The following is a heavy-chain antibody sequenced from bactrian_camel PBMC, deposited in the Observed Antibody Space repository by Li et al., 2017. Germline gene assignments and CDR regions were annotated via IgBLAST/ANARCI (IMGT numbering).Heavy chain of an antibody. CDR2: IYSDGRVT. V-gene: IGHV3S6*01. Sequence: HVQLVESGGDLVQPGGSLRLSCTTSGFTFSPVNAGYITWVRQARGKGLEWVSTIYSDGRVTYYADSVKGRFTISRDGAKNTVALQMNNLKSEDTALYYCAIATIPTLLGFGHWGQGTQVTVS. D-gene: IGHD4*01. CDR3: AIATIPTLLGFGH. J-gene: IGHJ4*01. CDR1: GFTFSPVNAGY.